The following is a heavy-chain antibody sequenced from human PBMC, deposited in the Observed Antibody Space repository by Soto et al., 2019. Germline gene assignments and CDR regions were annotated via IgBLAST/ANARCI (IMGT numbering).Heavy chain of an antibody. CDR1: GYSFTSYW. CDR2: IYPGDSDT. Sequence: GESLKISCKGSGYSFTSYWIGWVRQMPGKGLEWMGIIYPGDSDTIYSPSFQGQVTISPDKSISTAYLQWSSLKASDTAMYYCARLSGDKYYYPGMDVWGQGTTVTVSS. J-gene: IGHJ6*02. CDR3: ARLSGDKYYYPGMDV. V-gene: IGHV5-51*01. D-gene: IGHD4-17*01.